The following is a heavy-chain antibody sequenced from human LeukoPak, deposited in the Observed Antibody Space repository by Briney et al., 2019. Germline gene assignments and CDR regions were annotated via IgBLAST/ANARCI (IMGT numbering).Heavy chain of an antibody. CDR1: GGSISSSNW. D-gene: IGHD6-13*01. CDR2: IYHSGST. CDR3: ARVKGMSSSWLADWFDP. Sequence: SGTLSLTCAVSGGSISSSNWWSWVRQPPGKGLEWIGEIYHSGSTNYNPSLKSRVTISVDKSKNQFSLKLSSVTAADTAVYYCARVKGMSSSWLADWFDPWGQGTLVTVSS. V-gene: IGHV4-4*02. J-gene: IGHJ5*02.